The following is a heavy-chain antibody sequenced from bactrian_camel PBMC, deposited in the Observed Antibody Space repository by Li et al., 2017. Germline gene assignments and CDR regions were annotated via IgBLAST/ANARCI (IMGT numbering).Heavy chain of an antibody. V-gene: IGHV3S53*01. D-gene: IGHD2*01. CDR1: KYGTNNNC. Sequence: HVQLVESGGGSVQTGGSLKLTCAVPKYGTNNNCMGWFRQAPGKEREGIAAIDRESTTSYADSVKGRFIISHDNAKNTLYLQMSSLEPEDTAVYYCAEDHSRPMMWILSRGCGGPDYEHWGQGTQVTVS. CDR3: AEDHSRPMMWILSRGCGGPDYEH. CDR2: IDRESTT. J-gene: IGHJ4*01.